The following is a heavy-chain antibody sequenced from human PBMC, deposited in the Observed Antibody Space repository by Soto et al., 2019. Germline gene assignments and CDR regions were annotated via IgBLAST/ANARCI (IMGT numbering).Heavy chain of an antibody. V-gene: IGHV1-69*02. Sequence: SVKVSCKTSGGTFSSYTFSWVRQAPGQGLEWMGRIIPILGIANYAQKFQGRVTITADKSTSTAYMELSSLRSEDTAVYYCARSAWFCSGGSCYAFDIWGQ. CDR1: GGTFSSYT. CDR2: IIPILGIA. J-gene: IGHJ3*02. CDR3: ARSAWFCSGGSCYAFDI. D-gene: IGHD2-15*01.